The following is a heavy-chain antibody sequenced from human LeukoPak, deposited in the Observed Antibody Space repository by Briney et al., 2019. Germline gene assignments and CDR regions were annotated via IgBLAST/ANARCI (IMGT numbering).Heavy chain of an antibody. Sequence: SETLSLTCTVSGDSINSYYWTWIRQAPGKGLEWIGYIYYTGSTNYNPSLKSRVTMSVDTSKNQFSLKLSSVTAADTAVYYCARDLRRRVTAIGYGPREYYYYMDVWGKGTTVTISS. CDR1: GDSINSYY. J-gene: IGHJ6*03. V-gene: IGHV4-59*12. CDR2: IYYTGST. CDR3: ARDLRRRVTAIGYGPREYYYYMDV. D-gene: IGHD2-21*02.